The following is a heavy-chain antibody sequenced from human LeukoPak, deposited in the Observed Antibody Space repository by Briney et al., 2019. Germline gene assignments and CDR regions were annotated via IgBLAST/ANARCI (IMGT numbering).Heavy chain of an antibody. Sequence: PSETLSLTCTVSGGSISSYYWSWIRQPPGKGLEWNGYIYYSGSTNYNPSLKSRVTISVDTSKNQFSLKLSSVTAADTAVYYCARVTTYARAFDIWGQGTMVTVSS. V-gene: IGHV4-59*01. CDR1: GGSISSYY. J-gene: IGHJ3*02. CDR2: IYYSGST. CDR3: ARVTTYARAFDI. D-gene: IGHD1-14*01.